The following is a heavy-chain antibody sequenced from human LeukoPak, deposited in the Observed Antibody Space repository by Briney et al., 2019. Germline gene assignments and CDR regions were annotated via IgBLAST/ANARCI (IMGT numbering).Heavy chain of an antibody. V-gene: IGHV3-7*03. Sequence: PGGSLRLSCAASGFTFNTYWMGWVRRAPGKGLECVASIKQDGSEKYYVDFVKGRFTSSRDNAKNSLYLQMNSLRAEDTAVYFCAKRGVVIRVILVGFHKEAYYFDSWGQGALVTVSS. CDR3: AKRGVVIRVILVGFHKEAYYFDS. CDR2: IKQDGSEK. CDR1: GFTFNTYW. J-gene: IGHJ4*02. D-gene: IGHD2-15*01.